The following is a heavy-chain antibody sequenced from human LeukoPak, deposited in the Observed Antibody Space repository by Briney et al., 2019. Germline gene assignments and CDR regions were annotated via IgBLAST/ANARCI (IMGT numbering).Heavy chain of an antibody. J-gene: IGHJ4*02. D-gene: IGHD6-19*01. CDR2: IYYSGST. Sequence: SETLSLTCTVSGGSISSDSYYWAWIRQPPGKGLEWIASIYYSGSTYYNPSHKSRVSISVDTSRNQFSLKLNSVTAADTAVYYCASLAVAGLSEGYWGQGTLVIVSS. V-gene: IGHV4-39*01. CDR3: ASLAVAGLSEGY. CDR1: GGSISSDSYY.